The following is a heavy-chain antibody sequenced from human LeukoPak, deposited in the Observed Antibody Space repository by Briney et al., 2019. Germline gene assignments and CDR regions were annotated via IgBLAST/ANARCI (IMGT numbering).Heavy chain of an antibody. CDR1: GGSISSSNW. V-gene: IGHV4-4*02. D-gene: IGHD6-13*01. CDR2: IYHSGST. J-gene: IGHJ5*01. CDR3: ARGVAAAGTDWFDS. Sequence: PSETLSLTCAVSGGSISSSNWWSWVRQPPGKGLEWIGEIYHSGSTNYNPSLKSRVTISVDKSKNQFSLKLSSVTAADTAVYYCARGVAAAGTDWFDSWGQGTLVTVSS.